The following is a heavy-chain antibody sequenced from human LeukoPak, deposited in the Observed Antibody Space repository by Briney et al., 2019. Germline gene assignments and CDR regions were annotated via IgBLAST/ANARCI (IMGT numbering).Heavy chain of an antibody. CDR3: VRPRIVGADDAFDI. CDR1: GYTFTSYD. Sequence: ASVKVSCKASGYTFTSYDINWVRQATGQGLGWMGWMNPNSGNTANAQKFQGSVTIIRNTSISTAYMELSSLTSEDRAVYYCVRPRIVGADDAFDIWGQGTMVTVSS. D-gene: IGHD1-26*01. V-gene: IGHV1-8*03. J-gene: IGHJ3*02. CDR2: MNPNSGNT.